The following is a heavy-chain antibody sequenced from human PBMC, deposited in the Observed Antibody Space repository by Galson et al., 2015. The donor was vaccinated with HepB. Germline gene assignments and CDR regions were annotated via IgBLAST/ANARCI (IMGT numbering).Heavy chain of an antibody. CDR3: ARDYSNYPVN. CDR2: IDPYNGNT. Sequence: SVKVSCKASGYTFSSYYIHWVRQAPGQRLEWMGMIDPYNGNTNYAHKFRGRGTVTSDTSTSTVYVELNSLTSDDTAVYFCARDYSNYPVNWGQGTLVTVSS. V-gene: IGHV1-46*01. D-gene: IGHD2-15*01. J-gene: IGHJ4*02. CDR1: GYTFSSYY.